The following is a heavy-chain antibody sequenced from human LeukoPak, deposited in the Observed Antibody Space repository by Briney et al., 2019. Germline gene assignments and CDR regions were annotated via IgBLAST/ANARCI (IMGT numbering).Heavy chain of an antibody. D-gene: IGHD5-18*01. CDR3: ARGRPEIQLWLPEFDY. CDR2: IYHSGST. V-gene: IGHV4-30-2*01. CDR1: GGSISSGGYS. J-gene: IGHJ4*02. Sequence: SQTLSLTCAVSGGSISSGGYSWRWIRQPPGKGLEWIGYIYHSGSTYYNPSLKSRVTISVDRSKNQFSLKLSSVTAADTAVYYCARGRPEIQLWLPEFDYWGQGTLVTVSS.